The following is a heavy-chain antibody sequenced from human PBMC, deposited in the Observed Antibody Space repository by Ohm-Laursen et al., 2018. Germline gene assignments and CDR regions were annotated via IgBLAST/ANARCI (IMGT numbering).Heavy chain of an antibody. CDR1: GFTFSDYY. D-gene: IGHD3-10*01. V-gene: IGHV3-7*01. J-gene: IGHJ6*02. CDR3: ARDRATMDV. Sequence: SLRLSCAASGFTFSDYYMSWVRQAPGKGLEWVANIKQDGSEKYYVDSVKGRFTISRDNAKNSLYLQMNSLRAEDTAVYYCARDRATMDVWGQGTTVTVSS. CDR2: IKQDGSEK.